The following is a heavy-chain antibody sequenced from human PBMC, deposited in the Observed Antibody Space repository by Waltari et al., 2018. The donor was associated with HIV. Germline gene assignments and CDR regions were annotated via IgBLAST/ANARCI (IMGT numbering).Heavy chain of an antibody. CDR1: GFPFSDYA. V-gene: IGHV3-30*01. D-gene: IGHD1-26*01. Sequence: QVQLVESGGVVVPPGTSMTLSCAASGFPFSDYAMHWVRQPPGKGLEWVASVIYDGSNEDYADSVTGRFTVSRDNSKNTLYLQMDSLRPEDTAVYYCATNSGSYRQGWFDPWGQGTQVTVSS. CDR3: ATNSGSYRQGWFDP. CDR2: VIYDGSNE. J-gene: IGHJ5*02.